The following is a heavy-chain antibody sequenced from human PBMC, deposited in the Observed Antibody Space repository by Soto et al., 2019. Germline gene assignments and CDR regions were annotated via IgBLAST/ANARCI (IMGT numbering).Heavy chain of an antibody. Sequence: GGSLRLSCAASGFTFSDYYMSWIRQAPGKGLEWVSYISSSGSYTNYADSVKGRFTISRDNAKNSLYLQMNSLRAEDTAVYYCARVPASTPFDYWGQGTLVTVSS. V-gene: IGHV3-11*06. CDR3: ARVPASTPFDY. CDR2: ISSSGSYT. D-gene: IGHD2-15*01. J-gene: IGHJ4*02. CDR1: GFTFSDYY.